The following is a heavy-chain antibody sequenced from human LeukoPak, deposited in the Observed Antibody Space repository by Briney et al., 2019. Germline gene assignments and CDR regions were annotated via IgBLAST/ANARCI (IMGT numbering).Heavy chain of an antibody. CDR1: GYIFTSYN. D-gene: IGHD6-19*01. V-gene: IGHV1-46*01. CDR3: ARFAVHRRITVPGQFGLDY. J-gene: IGHJ4*02. Sequence: ASVKVSCKASGYIFTSYNIYWVRRAPGQGLEWMGIINPSGGSTNYAQKFQGRVTMTRDTSTRTAYMELSSLRSEDTAVYYCARFAVHRRITVPGQFGLDYWGQGTLVSVSS. CDR2: INPSGGST.